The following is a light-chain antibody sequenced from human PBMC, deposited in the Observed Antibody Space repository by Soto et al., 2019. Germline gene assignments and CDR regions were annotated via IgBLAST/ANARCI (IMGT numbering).Light chain of an antibody. CDR3: QQYNSYSYT. CDR1: QSISSY. J-gene: IGKJ2*01. Sequence: DIQMTQSPSTLSASVGDRVTIACRASQSISSYLAWYQQEPGKAPNLLIYKASNLASGVPSRFTGGGSGTDFTLTINSLQPDDSATYFCQQYNSYSYTFGQGTKVDIK. V-gene: IGKV1-5*03. CDR2: KAS.